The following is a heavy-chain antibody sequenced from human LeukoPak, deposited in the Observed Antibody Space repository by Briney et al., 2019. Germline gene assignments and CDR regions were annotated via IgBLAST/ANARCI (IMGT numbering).Heavy chain of an antibody. CDR3: ARVVDTHFDY. V-gene: IGHV3-48*03. D-gene: IGHD5-18*01. CDR1: GFTFSTFE. Sequence: GGSLRLSCAASGFTFSTFELNWVRQAPGKGLEWVSYISSSGTTVYYADSVKGRFTISRDNARSALYLQMNSLRDEDTAVYYCARVVDTHFDYWGQGTLVTVSS. CDR2: ISSSGTTV. J-gene: IGHJ4*02.